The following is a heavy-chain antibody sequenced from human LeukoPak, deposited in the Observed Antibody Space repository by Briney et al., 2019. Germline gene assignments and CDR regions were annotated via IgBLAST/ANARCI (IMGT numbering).Heavy chain of an antibody. CDR3: APYYDILTGYYLLDY. CDR1: GFTFSNYW. D-gene: IGHD3-9*01. V-gene: IGHV3-7*01. CDR2: IKQDGSEK. Sequence: GGSLRLSCAASGFTFSNYWMTWARQVPGKGLEWVANIKQDGSEKYYVDSVKGRFTISRDNAKNSLYLEMNSLRAEDTAVYYCAPYYDILTGYYLLDYWGQGTLVTVSS. J-gene: IGHJ4*02.